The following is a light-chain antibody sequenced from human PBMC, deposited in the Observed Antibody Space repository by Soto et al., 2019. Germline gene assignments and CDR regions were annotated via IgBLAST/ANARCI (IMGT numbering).Light chain of an antibody. J-gene: IGKJ1*01. CDR2: DAS. Sequence: EIVLTQSPATLSLSPGERATLSCRASQSVSSYLAWYQQKPGQAPRLLIYDASNRATGIPARFSGSGSGTDFTLTISSLESEDFAVYYCQQYGGSTRTFGQGTKVDIK. CDR1: QSVSSY. V-gene: IGKV3-11*01. CDR3: QQYGGSTRT.